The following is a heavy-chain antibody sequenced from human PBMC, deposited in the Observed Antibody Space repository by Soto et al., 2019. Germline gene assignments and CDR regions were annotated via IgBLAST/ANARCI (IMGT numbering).Heavy chain of an antibody. CDR1: GFTFSSYS. D-gene: IGHD2-21*01. CDR2: ISSSSSTI. J-gene: IGHJ4*02. V-gene: IGHV3-48*02. CDR3: ARAYCGGEGYSTDYFAY. Sequence: EVQLVESGGGLVQPGGSLRLSCAASGFTFSSYSMNWVRQAPGKGLEWVSYISSSSSTIYYADSVKGRFTSSRDNAKNSLYLQMNSLRDEDTAVYYCARAYCGGEGYSTDYFAYWGQGTLVTVSS.